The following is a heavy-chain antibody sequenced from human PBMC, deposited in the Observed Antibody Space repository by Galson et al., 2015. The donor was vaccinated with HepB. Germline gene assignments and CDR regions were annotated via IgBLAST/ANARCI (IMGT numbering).Heavy chain of an antibody. CDR2: INAGNGNT. Sequence: SVKVSCKASGYTFTSYTMHWVRQAPGQRLEWMGWINAGNGNTKYSQKFQGRVTITRGTSASTAYMELSGLRSEDTAVYYCARAVVGIAAAGIFDYWGQGTLVTVSS. CDR1: GYTFTSYT. D-gene: IGHD6-13*01. V-gene: IGHV1-3*01. CDR3: ARAVVGIAAAGIFDY. J-gene: IGHJ4*02.